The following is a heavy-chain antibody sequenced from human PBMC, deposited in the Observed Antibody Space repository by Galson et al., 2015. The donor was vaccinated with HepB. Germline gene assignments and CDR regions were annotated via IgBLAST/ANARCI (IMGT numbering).Heavy chain of an antibody. D-gene: IGHD3-22*01. V-gene: IGHV6-1*01. J-gene: IGHJ6*03. CDR1: GDSVSSNSAA. CDR3: ARAHLYYYDSSGYYHYYYMDV. CDR2: TYYRSKWYN. Sequence: CAISGDSVSSNSAAWNWIRQSPSRGLEWLGRTYYRSKWYNDYAVSVKSRITINPDTSKNQFSLQLNSVTPEDTAVYYCARAHLYYYDSSGYYHYYYMDVWGKGTTVTVSS.